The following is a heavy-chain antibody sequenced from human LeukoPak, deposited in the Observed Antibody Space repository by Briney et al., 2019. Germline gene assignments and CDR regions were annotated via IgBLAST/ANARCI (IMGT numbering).Heavy chain of an antibody. D-gene: IGHD3-16*01. CDR2: IYTSGST. V-gene: IGHV4-61*02. CDR3: ARGGGSDWYFDL. CDR1: GGSISSGSYY. Sequence: QPSQTLSLTCTVAGGSISSGSYYWSWIRQPAGKGLEWIGRIYTSGSTNYNPSPKSRVTISVDTSKNQFSLKLSSVTAADTAVYYCARGGGSDWYFDLWGRGTLVTVSS. J-gene: IGHJ2*01.